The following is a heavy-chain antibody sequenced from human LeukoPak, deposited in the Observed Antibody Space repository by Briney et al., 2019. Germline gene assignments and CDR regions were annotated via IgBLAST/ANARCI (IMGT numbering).Heavy chain of an antibody. CDR1: GFTFSSYG. J-gene: IGHJ4*02. Sequence: GGSLRLSCAASGFTFSSYGMHWVRQAPGKGLEWVAVISYDGSNKYYADSVKGRFTISRDNSKNTLYLQMNSLRAEDTAVYYCAKDGAWLRFDDWGQGILVTVSS. CDR2: ISYDGSNK. D-gene: IGHD5-12*01. CDR3: AKDGAWLRFDD. V-gene: IGHV3-30*18.